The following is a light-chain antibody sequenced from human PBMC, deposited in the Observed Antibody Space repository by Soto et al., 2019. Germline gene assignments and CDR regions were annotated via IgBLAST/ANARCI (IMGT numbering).Light chain of an antibody. Sequence: QSVLTQPPSASGTPGQRVTISCSGTSSNIGSNYVYWYQQLPGTAPKLLIYRNNQRPSGVPDRFSGSKSGTSAPLAISGLRSDEEADYYSAGYDNSLSAVFGGGTKLTVL. CDR1: SSNIGSNY. CDR3: AGYDNSLSAV. CDR2: RNN. V-gene: IGLV1-47*01. J-gene: IGLJ2*01.